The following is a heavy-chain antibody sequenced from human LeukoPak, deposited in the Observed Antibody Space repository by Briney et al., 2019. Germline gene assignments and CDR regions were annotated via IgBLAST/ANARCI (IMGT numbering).Heavy chain of an antibody. V-gene: IGHV1-2*02. CDR3: ARAAAYDILTGYFWGFDY. J-gene: IGHJ4*02. CDR2: INPNSGGT. D-gene: IGHD3-9*01. Sequence: ASVKVSCMASGYTFTGYYMHWVRQAPGQGLEWMGWINPNSGGTNYAQKFQGRVTMTRDTSISTAYMELSRLRSDDTAVYYCARAAAYDILTGYFWGFDYWGQGTLVTVSS. CDR1: GYTFTGYY.